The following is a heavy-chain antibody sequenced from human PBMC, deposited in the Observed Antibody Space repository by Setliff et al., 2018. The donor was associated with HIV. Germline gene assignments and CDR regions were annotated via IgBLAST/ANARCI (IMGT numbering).Heavy chain of an antibody. D-gene: IGHD6-19*01. V-gene: IGHV3-30*04. J-gene: IGHJ4*02. Sequence: PGGSLRLSCAASGIAFNSGAMHWVRQAPGKGLEWVAVLSYDGSDEYYGDSVKGRFTIPRDIPKTTLYLQMNSLRADDTAVYYCARDQTSGWYRVAEYWGQGTLVTVSS. CDR3: ARDQTSGWYRVAEY. CDR1: GIAFNSGA. CDR2: LSYDGSDE.